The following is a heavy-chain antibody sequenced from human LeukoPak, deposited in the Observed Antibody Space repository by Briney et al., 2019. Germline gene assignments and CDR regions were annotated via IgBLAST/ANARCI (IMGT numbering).Heavy chain of an antibody. D-gene: IGHD2-15*01. CDR2: INPSGGST. V-gene: IGHV1-46*01. Sequence: ASVKVSCKASGYTFTSYYMHWVRQAPGQGLEWMGIINPSGGSTSYAQKFQGRVTMTRDTSASTVYMELRSLRSDDTAVYYCARGGVVDAFDIWGQGTMVTVSS. CDR1: GYTFTSYY. J-gene: IGHJ3*02. CDR3: ARGGVVDAFDI.